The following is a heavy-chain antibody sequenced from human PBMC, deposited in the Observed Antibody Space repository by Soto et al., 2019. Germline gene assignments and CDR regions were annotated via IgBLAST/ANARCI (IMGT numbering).Heavy chain of an antibody. Sequence: QVQLVESGGGVVQPGRSLRLSCAASGFTFSSYGMHWVRQAPGKGLEWVAVISYDGSNKYYADSVKGRFTITRDKSKNTLYLKMNSLRAENTAVYYCAKTARYGEVWFGELCLDYWGQGTLVTV. CDR1: GFTFSSYG. CDR2: ISYDGSNK. J-gene: IGHJ4*02. V-gene: IGHV3-30*18. CDR3: AKTARYGEVWFGELCLDY. D-gene: IGHD3-10*01.